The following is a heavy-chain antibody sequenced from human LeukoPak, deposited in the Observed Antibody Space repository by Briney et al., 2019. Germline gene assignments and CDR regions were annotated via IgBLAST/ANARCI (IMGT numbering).Heavy chain of an antibody. CDR3: AKNGGSQCSSHLDS. V-gene: IGHV3-23*01. CDR2: TSGSGGST. Sequence: GGSLRLSCAASGFTFSSYAMSWVRQAPGKGLEWVSGTSGSGGSTYYAGSVKGRFTISRANSKNTLYLQMNSLRVGDTAVYYCAKNGGSQCSSHLDSWGQGTLVTVSS. D-gene: IGHD2-15*01. CDR1: GFTFSSYA. J-gene: IGHJ4*02.